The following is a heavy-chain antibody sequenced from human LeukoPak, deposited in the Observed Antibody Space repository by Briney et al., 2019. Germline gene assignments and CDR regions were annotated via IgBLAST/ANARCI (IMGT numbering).Heavy chain of an antibody. CDR1: GYSFTGYY. CDR2: INPNSGGT. D-gene: IGHD5-18*01. Sequence: GASVKVSCKASGYSFTGYYMHWVRQPPGQGLEWMGWINPNSGGTNYAQTFQGRVTMTRDTSISTAYMELSRLRSDDTAVYYCARRERNRQLWLHSRGASDIRGQGTMVTVSS. CDR3: ARRERNRQLWLHSRGASDI. V-gene: IGHV1-2*02. J-gene: IGHJ3*02.